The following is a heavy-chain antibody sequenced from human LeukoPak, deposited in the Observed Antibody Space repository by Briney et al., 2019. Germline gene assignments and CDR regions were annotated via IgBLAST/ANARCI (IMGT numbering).Heavy chain of an antibody. V-gene: IGHV3-7*01. D-gene: IGHD6-13*01. CDR2: IKQDGSEK. J-gene: IGHJ4*02. CDR3: AVIAAAGNFDY. Sequence: GGSLRLSCAASGFTFSSYWMSWVRQAPGKGLEWVANIKQDGSEKYYVDSVKGRFTISRDNSKNTLYLQMNSLRAEDTAVYYCAVIAAAGNFDYWGQGTLVTVSS. CDR1: GFTFSSYW.